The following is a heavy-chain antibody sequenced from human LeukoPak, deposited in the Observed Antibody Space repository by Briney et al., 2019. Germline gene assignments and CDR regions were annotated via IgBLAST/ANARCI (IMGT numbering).Heavy chain of an antibody. CDR3: ARHKATIFGVVIEGDY. J-gene: IGHJ4*02. CDR2: IYPGDSDT. V-gene: IGHV5-51*01. CDR1: GYSFTSYW. D-gene: IGHD3-3*01. Sequence: GESLKISCKGSGYSFTSYWIGWVRQMPGKGLEWMGIIYPGDSDTRYSLSFRGQVTISADKSISTAYLQWSSLKASDTAMYYCARHKATIFGVVIEGDYWGQGTLVTVSS.